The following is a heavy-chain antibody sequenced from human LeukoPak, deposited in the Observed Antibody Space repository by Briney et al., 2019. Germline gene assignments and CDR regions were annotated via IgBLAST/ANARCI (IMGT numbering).Heavy chain of an antibody. CDR3: TRDVSISLPVGFVY. V-gene: IGHV3-21*01. CDR1: EFTFSRYS. Sequence: PGGSLRLSCAASEFTFSRYSMNWVRQAPGKGLEWVSTISSTSTYIYYADSVRGRFTISRDNTKNSVDLQMNSLRADDTAVYYCTRDVSISLPVGFVYWAHGSLVSVSS. CDR2: ISSTSTYI. D-gene: IGHD2-15*01. J-gene: IGHJ4*01.